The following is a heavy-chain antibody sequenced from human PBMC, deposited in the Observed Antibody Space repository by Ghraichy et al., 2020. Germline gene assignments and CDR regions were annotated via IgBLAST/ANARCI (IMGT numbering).Heavy chain of an antibody. J-gene: IGHJ6*02. V-gene: IGHV3-11*03. CDR2: IDSSSSLI. CDR3: ASSGGCCYYPGCMYYTMDV. CDR1: GFTFSDFY. Sequence: GESLRLSCAGSGFTFSDFYMTWTRQAPGKGLEWVSYIDSSSSLIDYADSVKGRFTISRANAKNALYLQMNSMSAEDTAVYYCASSGGCCYYPGCMYYTMDVWGQGTTVTVSS. D-gene: IGHD2-15*01.